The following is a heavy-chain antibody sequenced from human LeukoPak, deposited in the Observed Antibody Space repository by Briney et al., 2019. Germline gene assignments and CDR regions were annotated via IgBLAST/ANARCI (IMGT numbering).Heavy chain of an antibody. CDR1: GFTFSDYY. CDR3: ARDNRGGYHYDSSGYYYH. V-gene: IGHV3-11*01. CDR2: ISSSGSTI. Sequence: GGSLRLSCAASGFTFSDYYMSWIRQAPGKGLEWVSYISSSGSTIYYTDSVKGRFTISRDNAKNSLYLQMNSLRAEDTAVYYCARDNRGGYHYDSSGYYYHWGQGTLVTVSS. D-gene: IGHD3-22*01. J-gene: IGHJ5*02.